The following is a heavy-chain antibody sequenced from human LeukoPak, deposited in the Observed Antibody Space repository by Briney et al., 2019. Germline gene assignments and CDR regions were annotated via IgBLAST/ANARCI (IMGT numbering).Heavy chain of an antibody. D-gene: IGHD5-18*01. Sequence: ASVKVSCKASGYTFTSYDINWVRQATGQGHEWMGWMNPNSGNTGYAQKFQGRVTMTRNTSISTAYMELSSLRSEDTAVYYCARPLDTGYYYGMDVWGQGTTVTVSS. V-gene: IGHV1-8*01. CDR1: GYTFTSYD. CDR3: ARPLDTGYYYGMDV. J-gene: IGHJ6*02. CDR2: MNPNSGNT.